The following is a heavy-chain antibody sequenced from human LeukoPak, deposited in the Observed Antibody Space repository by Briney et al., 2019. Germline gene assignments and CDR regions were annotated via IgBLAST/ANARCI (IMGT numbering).Heavy chain of an antibody. J-gene: IGHJ4*02. Sequence: ASVKVSCKASGYTFTSYDTNWMRQATGQGLEWMGWMNPNSGGTNYAQKFQGRVTMTRDTSISTAYMELSRLRSDDTAVYYCASVGSKGNDYWGQGTLVTVSS. CDR2: MNPNSGGT. CDR1: GYTFTSYD. V-gene: IGHV1-2*02. D-gene: IGHD3-10*01. CDR3: ASVGSKGNDY.